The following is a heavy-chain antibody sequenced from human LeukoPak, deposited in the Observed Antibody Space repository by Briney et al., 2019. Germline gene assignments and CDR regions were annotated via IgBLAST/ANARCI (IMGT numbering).Heavy chain of an antibody. CDR2: INHSGST. J-gene: IGHJ4*02. V-gene: IGHV4-39*07. D-gene: IGHD3-22*01. Sequence: SETLSLTCTVSGGSISSSSYYWSWIRQPPGKGLEWIGEINHSGSTNYNPSLKSRVTISVDTSKNQFSLKLSSVTAADTAVYYCARRDSSGYYFFDYWGQGTLVTVSS. CDR1: GGSISSSSYY. CDR3: ARRDSSGYYFFDY.